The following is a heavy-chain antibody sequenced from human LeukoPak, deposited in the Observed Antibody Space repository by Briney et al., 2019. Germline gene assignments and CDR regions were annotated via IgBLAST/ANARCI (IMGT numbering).Heavy chain of an antibody. J-gene: IGHJ4*02. CDR1: GFTFRSYS. V-gene: IGHV3-21*01. Sequence: GGSLRLSCAASGFTFRSYSMNWVRQAPGKGLEWVSSISSSSSYIYYADSVKGRFTISRDNAKNSLYLQMNSLRAEDTAVYYCARGGRLLWFGESIDYWGQGTLVTVSS. CDR3: ARGGRLLWFGESIDY. CDR2: ISSSSSYI. D-gene: IGHD3-10*01.